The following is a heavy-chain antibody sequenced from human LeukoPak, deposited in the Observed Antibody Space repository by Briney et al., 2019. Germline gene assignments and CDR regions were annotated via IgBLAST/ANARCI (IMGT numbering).Heavy chain of an antibody. CDR2: ISGDGDT. J-gene: IGHJ4*02. D-gene: IGHD1-1*01. CDR1: GFTFNNYP. V-gene: IGHV3-23*01. CDR3: GRDWKLDY. Sequence: GGPLRLSCAASGFTFNNYPMSWVRQAPGKGLDWVSAISGDGDTKYADSVKGRFTISRDNSRNRLYLQMDSLRVEDTAIYYCGRDWKLDYWGQGILVTVSS.